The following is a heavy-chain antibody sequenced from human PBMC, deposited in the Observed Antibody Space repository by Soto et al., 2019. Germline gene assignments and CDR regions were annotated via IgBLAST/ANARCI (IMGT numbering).Heavy chain of an antibody. J-gene: IGHJ4*02. D-gene: IGHD3-22*01. CDR2: ISYDGSNK. V-gene: IGHV3-30*18. Sequence: GGSLRLSCAASGFTFSSYGMHWVRQAPGKGLEWVAVISYDGSNKYYADSVKGRFTISRDNSKNTLYLQMNSLRAEDTAVYYCAKDVPRYDDSSGFYPFDYWGQGTLVTVS. CDR3: AKDVPRYDDSSGFYPFDY. CDR1: GFTFSSYG.